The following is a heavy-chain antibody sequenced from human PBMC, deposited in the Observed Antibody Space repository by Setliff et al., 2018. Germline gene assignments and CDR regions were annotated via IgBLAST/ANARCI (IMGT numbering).Heavy chain of an antibody. D-gene: IGHD6-19*01. CDR3: ARAISGWYSAHYYYMDV. Sequence: SETLSLTCSVSGGSISSGSDYWTWIRQPAGTGLEWIGHIYTSGSTNYNPSLKSRVTISVDASKNQLSLNLRSVTAADTAVYYCARAISGWYSAHYYYMDVWGKGTTVTVSS. V-gene: IGHV4-61*09. CDR2: IYTSGST. CDR1: GGSISSGSDY. J-gene: IGHJ6*03.